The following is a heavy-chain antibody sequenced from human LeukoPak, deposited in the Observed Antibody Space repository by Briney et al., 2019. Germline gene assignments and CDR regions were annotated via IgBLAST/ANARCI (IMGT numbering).Heavy chain of an antibody. CDR2: ISYDGSNK. J-gene: IGHJ4*02. V-gene: IGHV3-30-3*01. D-gene: IGHD4/OR15-4a*01. Sequence: GGSLRLSCAASGFTFSSYAMHWVRQAPGKGLEWVAVISYDGSNKYYADSVKGRFTISRDNAKNSLYLQMNSLRAEDTAVYYCARERRANYYFDYWGQGTLVTVSS. CDR1: GFTFSSYA. CDR3: ARERRANYYFDY.